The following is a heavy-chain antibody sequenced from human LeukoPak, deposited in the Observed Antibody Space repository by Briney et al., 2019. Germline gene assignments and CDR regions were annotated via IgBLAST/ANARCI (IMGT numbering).Heavy chain of an antibody. V-gene: IGHV4-34*01. Sequence: SETLSLTCAVYGGSISGYYWSWIRQPPGKGLEWIGEINHSGSTNYNPSLKSRVTISVDTSKNQFSLKLSSVTAADTAVYYCARGPGSLAIFTIPYDYWGQGTLVTVSS. CDR2: INHSGST. J-gene: IGHJ4*02. CDR3: ARGPGSLAIFTIPYDY. CDR1: GGSISGYY. D-gene: IGHD3-3*01.